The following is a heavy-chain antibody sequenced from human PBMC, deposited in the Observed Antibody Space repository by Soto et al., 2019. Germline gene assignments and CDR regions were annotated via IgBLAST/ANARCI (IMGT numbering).Heavy chain of an antibody. CDR3: ARDGSTSQHSQAC. J-gene: IGHJ6*01. V-gene: IGHV1-3*01. CDR1: GYTFTSYA. D-gene: IGHD2-2*01. CDR2: INAGNGNT. Sequence: ASVKVSCKASGYTFTSYAMHWVLQAPGQRLEWMGWINAGNGNTKYSQKFQGRVTITRDTSASTAYMELSSLRSEDTAVYYCARDGSTSQHSQACWGQGTRVPVAS.